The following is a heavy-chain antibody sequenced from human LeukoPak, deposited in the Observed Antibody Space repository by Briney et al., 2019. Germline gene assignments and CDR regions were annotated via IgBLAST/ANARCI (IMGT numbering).Heavy chain of an antibody. CDR3: ARDRVHGDDGEVY. V-gene: IGHV3-21*01. CDR2: ISSSSSYI. Sequence: PGGSLRLSCAASGFTFSSYSMNWVRQAPGKGLEWVSSISSSSSYIYYADSVKGRFTISRDNAKNSLYLQMNSLRAEDTAVYYCARDRVHGDDGEVYCGQGTLVTVSS. J-gene: IGHJ4*02. CDR1: GFTFSSYS. D-gene: IGHD4-17*01.